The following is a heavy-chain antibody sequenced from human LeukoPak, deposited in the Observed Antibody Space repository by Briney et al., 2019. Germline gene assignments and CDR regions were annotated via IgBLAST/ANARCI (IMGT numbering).Heavy chain of an antibody. CDR1: GFTFSDYY. V-gene: IGHV3-11*04. CDR2: ISSSSSTI. J-gene: IGHJ6*02. CDR3: ARAGWSTAAPPSYYGMDV. D-gene: IGHD6-13*01. Sequence: GGSLRLSCAASGFTFSDYYMSWIRQAPGKGLEWVSYISSSSSTIYYADSVKGRFTISRDNAKNSLYLQMNSLRDEDTAVYYCARAGWSTAAPPSYYGMDVWGQGTTVTVSS.